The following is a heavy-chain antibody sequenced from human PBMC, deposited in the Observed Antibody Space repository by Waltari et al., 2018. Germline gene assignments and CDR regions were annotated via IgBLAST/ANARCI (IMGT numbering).Heavy chain of an antibody. CDR1: GFTFSNYA. Sequence: EVQLLESGGGLVQPGGSLRLSCAASGFTFSNYAMPWVRQAPGEGLDWVSGVTSSGGSTDYAAAGKGRFTITRDSSRNTLHLKMNSLRAEDTAIYYCTKWLTAAGTGWFDCWGQGTLVTVSS. CDR2: VTSSGGST. D-gene: IGHD6-13*01. J-gene: IGHJ4*02. V-gene: IGHV3-23*01. CDR3: TKWLTAAGTGWFDC.